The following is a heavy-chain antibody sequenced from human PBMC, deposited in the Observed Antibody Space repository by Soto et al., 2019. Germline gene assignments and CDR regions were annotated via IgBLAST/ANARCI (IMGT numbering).Heavy chain of an antibody. Sequence: SETLSLTCSVSGGSISTVGHDWTWIRQPPGKGLEWIGSIYHTGSTYYSKSLRSRLTMSVDTSKSQFSLRLSSVTAADTAVYYYARATGTLRSRNCDYWGQGSLVTVSS. CDR1: GGSISTVGHD. CDR3: ARATGTLRSRNCDY. J-gene: IGHJ4*02. V-gene: IGHV4-31*03. CDR2: IYHTGST. D-gene: IGHD1-1*01.